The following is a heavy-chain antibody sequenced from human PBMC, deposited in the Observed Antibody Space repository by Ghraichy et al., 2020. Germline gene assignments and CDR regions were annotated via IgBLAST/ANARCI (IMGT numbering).Heavy chain of an antibody. CDR2: ISNSGDST. CDR1: GFTFSTYG. D-gene: IGHD4-17*01. J-gene: IGHJ3*01. Sequence: GGPLRLSCAASGFTFSTYGMSWVRQASGKGLEWVSAISNSGDSTNYADSVKGRFSISRDNSKNTVYLQMNSLRAEDTALYYCAKVWRGYGDYWAFDLWGQGTLVTVSS. CDR3: AKVWRGYGDYWAFDL. V-gene: IGHV3-23*01.